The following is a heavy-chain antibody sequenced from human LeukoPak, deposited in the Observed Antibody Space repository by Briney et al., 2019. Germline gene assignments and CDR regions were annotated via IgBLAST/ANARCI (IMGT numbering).Heavy chain of an antibody. D-gene: IGHD6-6*01. Sequence: GGSLRLSCAASGFTFSSYAMSWVRQAPGKGLEWLSTISGNGNTYYADSVKGRFTTSRDNSKNMLSVQMNSLTAGDTATYYCQLATDCWGQGTLVTVSS. CDR2: ISGNGNT. CDR1: GFTFSSYA. CDR3: QLATDC. J-gene: IGHJ4*02. V-gene: IGHV3-23*01.